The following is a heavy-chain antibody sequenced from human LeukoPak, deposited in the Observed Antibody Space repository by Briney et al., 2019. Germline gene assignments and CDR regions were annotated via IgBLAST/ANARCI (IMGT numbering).Heavy chain of an antibody. CDR2: IRSKANSYAT. D-gene: IGHD5-12*01. V-gene: IGHV3-73*01. CDR3: TRHAFGYDSSRVTDY. Sequence: GGSLRLSCAASGFTFSGSAMHWVRQASGKGLEWVGRIRSKANSYATAYAASVKGRFTMSRDESKNTAYLKMNSLKTEDTAVYYCTRHAFGYDSSRVTDYWGQGTLVTVSS. J-gene: IGHJ4*02. CDR1: GFTFSGSA.